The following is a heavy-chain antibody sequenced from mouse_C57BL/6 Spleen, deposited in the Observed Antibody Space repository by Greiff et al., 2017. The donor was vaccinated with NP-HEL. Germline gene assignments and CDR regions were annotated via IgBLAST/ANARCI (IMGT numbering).Heavy chain of an antibody. V-gene: IGHV1-20*01. J-gene: IGHJ2*01. CDR2: INPYNGDT. CDR3: ARRVDYGSHFDY. Sequence: VQLQQSGPELVKPGDSVKISCKASGYSFTGYFMNWVMQSHGKSLEWIGRINPYNGDTFYNQKFKGKATLTVDKSSSTAHMELRSLTSEDSAVYDCARRVDYGSHFDYWGQGTTLTVSS. CDR1: GYSFTGYF. D-gene: IGHD1-1*01.